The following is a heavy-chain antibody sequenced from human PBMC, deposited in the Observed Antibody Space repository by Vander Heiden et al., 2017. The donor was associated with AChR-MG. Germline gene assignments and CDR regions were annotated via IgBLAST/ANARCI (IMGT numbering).Heavy chain of an antibody. V-gene: IGHV3-23*01. Sequence: EVQLLESGGGLVQPGGSLRLSCAASGFTFSSSARGWVRQAPGKGLEWGSAIIGSGGSTYYADSVKGRFTISRDNSKNTLYLQMNSLRAEDTAVYYCANGAFIRLSGDYWGQGTLVTVSS. CDR1: GFTFSSSA. J-gene: IGHJ4*02. CDR3: ANGAFIRLSGDY. CDR2: IIGSGGST. D-gene: IGHD3-10*01.